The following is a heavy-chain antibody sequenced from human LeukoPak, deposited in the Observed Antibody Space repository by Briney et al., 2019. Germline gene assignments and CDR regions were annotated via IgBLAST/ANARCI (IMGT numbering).Heavy chain of an antibody. J-gene: IGHJ4*02. V-gene: IGHV3-30*02. CDR1: GFTFSSYD. Sequence: GGSLRLSCAASGFTFSSYDMHWVRQAPGKGLEWVAFIRYDGSNKYYADSAKGRFTISRENSKNTLYLQMNSLRPEDTAVYYCAKAAGNDYGDYYFDYWGQGTLVTVSS. CDR3: AKAAGNDYGDYYFDY. CDR2: IRYDGSNK. D-gene: IGHD4-17*01.